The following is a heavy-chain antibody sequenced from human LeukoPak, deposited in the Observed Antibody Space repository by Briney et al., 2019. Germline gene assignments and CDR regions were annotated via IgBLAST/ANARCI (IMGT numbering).Heavy chain of an antibody. CDR3: ARSIVVAGIVSDYYYYAMDV. J-gene: IGHJ6*02. Sequence: SEPLSLTCFVSGGSISSYYWSWLRQPPGRGEERIGYIPYSGSTPYKPSLKSRVTISLQTSKKQFSLKLSSVTAEDTAVYYCARSIVVAGIVSDYYYYAMDVWGQGTTVTVSS. D-gene: IGHD6-19*01. CDR1: GGSISSYY. CDR2: IPYSGST. V-gene: IGHV4-59*08.